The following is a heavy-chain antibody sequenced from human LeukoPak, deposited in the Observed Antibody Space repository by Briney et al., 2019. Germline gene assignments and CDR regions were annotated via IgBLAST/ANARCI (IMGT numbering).Heavy chain of an antibody. V-gene: IGHV4-34*01. J-gene: IGHJ3*02. CDR3: ARGAPKEIQLWLRLRGVAFDI. Sequence: SETLSLTCAVYGGSFSGYYWSWIRQPPGKGLEWIGEINHSGRTNYNPSLKRRVTISVGTSKSQFSLKLNSVAAADTAVYYCARGAPKEIQLWLRLRGVAFDIWGRGTMVTVSS. D-gene: IGHD5-18*01. CDR2: INHSGRT. CDR1: GGSFSGYY.